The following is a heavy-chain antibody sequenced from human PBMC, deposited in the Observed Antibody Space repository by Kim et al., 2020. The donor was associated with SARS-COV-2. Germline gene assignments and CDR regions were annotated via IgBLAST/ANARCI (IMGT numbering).Heavy chain of an antibody. D-gene: IGHD2-21*01. J-gene: IGHJ5*02. V-gene: IGHV4-30-2*01. CDR1: GGSIRDGGYS. CDR3: ARGGAYHVPFDP. CDR2: VFHSGST. Sequence: SETLSLTCTVSGGSIRDGGYSWSWVRQPPVKGLEWIGYVFHSGSTYYNPSLESRVTISVDKSKNQFSLDLKSVIAADTAVYYCARGGAYHVPFDPWGQGTLVTVSS.